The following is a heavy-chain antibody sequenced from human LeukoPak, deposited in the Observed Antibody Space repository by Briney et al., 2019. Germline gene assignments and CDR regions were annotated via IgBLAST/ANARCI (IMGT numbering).Heavy chain of an antibody. CDR1: GGSFSGYY. J-gene: IGHJ4*02. CDR2: INHSGST. D-gene: IGHD3-16*02. Sequence: SETLSLTCAVYGGSFSGYYWSWIRQPPGKGLEWLGEINHSGSTNYNPSLKSRVTISVDTSKNQFSLKLSSVTAADTAVYYCARVGRIMITFGGVIANHFDYWGQGTLVTVSS. V-gene: IGHV4-34*01. CDR3: ARVGRIMITFGGVIANHFDY.